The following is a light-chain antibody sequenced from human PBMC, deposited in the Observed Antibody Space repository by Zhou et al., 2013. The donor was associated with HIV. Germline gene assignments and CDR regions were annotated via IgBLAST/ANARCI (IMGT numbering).Light chain of an antibody. CDR3: HQRSNWPLT. CDR2: GAS. J-gene: IGKJ4*01. Sequence: EIVLTQSPGTLSLSPGERATLSCRASQTVVSNYLAWYQQKSGQAPRLLIYGASIRATAIPDRFSGSGSGTDFALTISRLEPEDFAVYFCHQRSNWPLTFGGGTKVEIK. CDR1: QTVVSNY. V-gene: IGKV3D-20*02.